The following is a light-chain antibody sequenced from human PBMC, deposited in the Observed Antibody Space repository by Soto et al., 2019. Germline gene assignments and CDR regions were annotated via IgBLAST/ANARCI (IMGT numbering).Light chain of an antibody. V-gene: IGKV3D-20*02. CDR3: QQRSKWRT. CDR2: GAS. CDR1: QSVSNNF. J-gene: IGKJ1*01. Sequence: DIVWRQSPGKMSLSPGERAALSCGASQSVSNNFLAWYQQKPGQAPRLLISGASSRATGIPDRFSGSGFGTDYTLTISSLEPEDFAVYYCQQRSKWRTFGQGTNV.